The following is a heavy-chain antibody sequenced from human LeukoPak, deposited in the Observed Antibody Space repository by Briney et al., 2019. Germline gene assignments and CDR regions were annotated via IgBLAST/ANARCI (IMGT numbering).Heavy chain of an antibody. V-gene: IGHV1-69*05. CDR3: ARGARAIPIYY. D-gene: IGHD2-21*01. J-gene: IGHJ4*02. Sequence: ASVKVSCKASGGSFSNYAVSWVRQAPGQELEWMGGIIPLFGSAIYAQKFQGRVTITTDEFTTTAYMELSSLTSDDTAVFYCARGARAIPIYYWGQGTLVTVSS. CDR1: GGSFSNYA. CDR2: IIPLFGSA.